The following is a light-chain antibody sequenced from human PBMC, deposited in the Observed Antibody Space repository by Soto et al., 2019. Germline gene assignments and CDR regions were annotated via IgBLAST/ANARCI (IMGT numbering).Light chain of an antibody. V-gene: IGLV2-14*03. CDR1: SSDIGGYNY. CDR2: DVS. CDR3: SSYTSTSTLYV. J-gene: IGLJ1*01. Sequence: LTQPASVSGSPGQSITISCTGTSSDIGGYNYVSWYQQLPGKVPKLIIYDVSNRPSGVSDRFSGSKSGNAASLTISGLQAEDEADYYCSSYTSTSTLYVFGTGTKLTVL.